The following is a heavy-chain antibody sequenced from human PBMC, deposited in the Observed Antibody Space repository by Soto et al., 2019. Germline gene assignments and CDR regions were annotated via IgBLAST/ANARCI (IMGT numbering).Heavy chain of an antibody. V-gene: IGHV4-34*01. CDR2: INHSGRV. Sequence: PSETLSLTCAVYGGSFSGHSWTWIRQSPGKGLEWIGDINHSGRVNYSPSLKSRVTISLDTSKNQFSLKLSSVTAADTAVYHCARGAVAVPAPMPELNWSDPWGQETLLNVSS. CDR1: GGSFSGHS. CDR3: ARGAVAVPAPMPELNWSDP. D-gene: IGHD2-2*01. J-gene: IGHJ5*02.